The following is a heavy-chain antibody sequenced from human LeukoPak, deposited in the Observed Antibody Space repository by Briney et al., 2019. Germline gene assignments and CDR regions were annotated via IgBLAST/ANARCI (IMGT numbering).Heavy chain of an antibody. CDR2: IYTSGST. J-gene: IGHJ6*03. D-gene: IGHD3-22*01. Sequence: SETLSLTCTVSGGSFSSYYWSWIRQPAGKGLEWIGRIYTSGSTNYNPSLKSRVTMSVATSKHQFSLQLCSVTAADTAVYYCAGEYDSSGYYPYYMDVWGKGTTVTISS. CDR3: AGEYDSSGYYPYYMDV. CDR1: GGSFSSYY. V-gene: IGHV4-4*07.